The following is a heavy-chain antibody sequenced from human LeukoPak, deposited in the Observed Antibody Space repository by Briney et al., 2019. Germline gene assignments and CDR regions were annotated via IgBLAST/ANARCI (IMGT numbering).Heavy chain of an antibody. Sequence: GASVKVSCKISGGTFNDYAVSWVRQAPRQGLEWLGGLIPAFQKANYAQKFQGRVAITADESTSIVYMEITSLTSEDTAIYYCARESEHDLAAAGNFDHWGQGTLVTVSS. CDR3: ARESEHDLAAAGNFDH. CDR1: GGTFNDYA. D-gene: IGHD6-25*01. J-gene: IGHJ4*02. V-gene: IGHV1-69*13. CDR2: LIPAFQKA.